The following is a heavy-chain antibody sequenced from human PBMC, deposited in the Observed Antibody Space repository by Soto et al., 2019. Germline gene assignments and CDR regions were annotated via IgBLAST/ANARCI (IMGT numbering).Heavy chain of an antibody. V-gene: IGHV1-8*01. Sequence: ASVKVSCKASGYTFTNYDINWVRQATGQGLEWMGWMNPNSGNTGYAQKFQGRVTMTRNTSTSTAYMELSSLRSEDTALYCCIGWSGPGGMDVWGQGTTVTVSS. CDR3: IGWSGPGGMDV. J-gene: IGHJ6*02. CDR2: MNPNSGNT. D-gene: IGHD3-3*01. CDR1: GYTFTNYD.